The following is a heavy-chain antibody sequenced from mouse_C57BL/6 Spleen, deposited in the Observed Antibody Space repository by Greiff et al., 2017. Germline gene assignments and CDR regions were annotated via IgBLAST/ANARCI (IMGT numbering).Heavy chain of an antibody. V-gene: IGHV1-61*01. Sequence: QVQLQQPGAELVRPGSSVKLSCKASGYTITSYWLDWVKQRPGPGLEWIGNIYPSDSENHYNQKFKDKATLTVDKSSSTAYMQLSSLTSEDSAVYYCAYLTGTWGCAYGGQGTLVTVAA. CDR1: GYTITSYW. J-gene: IGHJ3*01. CDR3: AYLTGTWGCAY. CDR2: IYPSDSEN. D-gene: IGHD4-1*01.